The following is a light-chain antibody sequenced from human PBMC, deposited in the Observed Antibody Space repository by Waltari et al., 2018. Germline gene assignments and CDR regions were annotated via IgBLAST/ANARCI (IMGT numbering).Light chain of an antibody. CDR1: ALPKKY. Sequence: SYELTQPPSVFVSPGQAARTPCAGDALPKKYAQWYQQKSGQAPVLVIYEDTKRPSGIPERFSGTNSGTLATLTISGAQVEDEADYYCYSADSSGHHRVFGGGTKLTVL. J-gene: IGLJ3*02. CDR2: EDT. CDR3: YSADSSGHHRV. V-gene: IGLV3-10*01.